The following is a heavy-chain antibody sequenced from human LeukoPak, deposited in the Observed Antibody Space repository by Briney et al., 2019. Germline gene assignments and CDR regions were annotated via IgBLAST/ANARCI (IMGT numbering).Heavy chain of an antibody. J-gene: IGHJ4*02. CDR3: ARGSAGSGSYNYYFDY. V-gene: IGHV4-30-4*01. Sequence: PSETLSLTCTVSGVSISSGDYYWSCIRQPPGKGLEWIGYIDDSGSTYYNPSLKSRVTISVDTSKNQFSVKLSSVTAADTAVYYCARGSAGSGSYNYYFDYWGQGTLVTVSS. CDR2: IDDSGST. CDR1: GVSISSGDYY. D-gene: IGHD3-10*01.